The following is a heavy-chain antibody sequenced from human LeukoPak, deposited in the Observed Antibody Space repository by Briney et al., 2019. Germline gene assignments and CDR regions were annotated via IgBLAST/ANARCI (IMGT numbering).Heavy chain of an antibody. J-gene: IGHJ4*02. V-gene: IGHV3-23*01. D-gene: IGHD3-9*01. CDR1: GFTFSNYA. CDR3: AKWGDYDVLTGYYVSDY. CDR2: ITGSGGNT. Sequence: PGGSLRHSCAASGFTFSNYAMSWVRQAPGKGLEWVSAITGSGGNTYYADSVKGRFTISRDNSKNTVFLQMNSLRAEDTAVYYCAKWGDYDVLTGYYVSDYWGQGTLVTVSS.